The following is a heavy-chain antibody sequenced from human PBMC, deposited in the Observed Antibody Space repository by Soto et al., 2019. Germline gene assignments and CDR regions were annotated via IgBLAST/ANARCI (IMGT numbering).Heavy chain of an antibody. Sequence: QVQLVQSGAEVKKPGSSVKVSCKASGCTFSSYSINWVRQAPGQGLEWMGEIIPIFGTANYAQKFQGRVTSTAVESTSTAYMELSSLRSEDTAVYYCARDGGRHSGGIDYWGQGTLVTVSS. V-gene: IGHV1-69*01. CDR1: GCTFSSYS. J-gene: IGHJ4*02. CDR3: ARDGGRHSGGIDY. CDR2: IIPIFGTA. D-gene: IGHD1-26*01.